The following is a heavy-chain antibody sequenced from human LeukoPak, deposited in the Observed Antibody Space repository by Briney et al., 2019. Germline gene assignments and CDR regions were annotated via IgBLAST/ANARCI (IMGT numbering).Heavy chain of an antibody. V-gene: IGHV1-46*01. CDR3: ARDFWSGYYEFARFDP. Sequence: ASVKVSCKASGYTFTSYYMHWARQAPGQGLEWMGIINPSGGSTSYAQKFQGRVTMTRDTSTSTVYMELSSLRSEDTAVYYCARDFWSGYYEFARFDPWGQGTLVTVSS. J-gene: IGHJ5*02. D-gene: IGHD3-3*01. CDR1: GYTFTSYY. CDR2: INPSGGST.